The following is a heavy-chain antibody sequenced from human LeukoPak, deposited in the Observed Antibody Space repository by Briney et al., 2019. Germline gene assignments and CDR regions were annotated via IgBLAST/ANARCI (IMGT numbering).Heavy chain of an antibody. Sequence: GGSLRLSCAASGFTFSSYEMNWVRQALGKGLEWVSYISSSGSTIYYADSVKGRFTISRDNAKNSLYLQMNSLRAEDTAVYYCARDLGQYYDTSDNWFDPWGQGTLVTVSS. J-gene: IGHJ5*02. CDR1: GFTFSSYE. V-gene: IGHV3-48*03. CDR2: ISSSGSTI. CDR3: ARDLGQYYDTSDNWFDP. D-gene: IGHD3-22*01.